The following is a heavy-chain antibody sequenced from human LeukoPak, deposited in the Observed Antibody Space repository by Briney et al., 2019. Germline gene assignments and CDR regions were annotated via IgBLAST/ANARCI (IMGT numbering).Heavy chain of an antibody. CDR3: ARHGSRLTASRFYFDY. Sequence: KPSETLSLTCTVSGGSISSYYWSWIRQPPGKGLEWIGYIYTSGSTNYNPSLKGRVTISVDTSKNQFSLKLSSVTAADTAVYYCARHGSRLTASRFYFDYWGQGTLVTVSS. CDR2: IYTSGST. V-gene: IGHV4-4*09. J-gene: IGHJ4*02. D-gene: IGHD2-21*02. CDR1: GGSISSYY.